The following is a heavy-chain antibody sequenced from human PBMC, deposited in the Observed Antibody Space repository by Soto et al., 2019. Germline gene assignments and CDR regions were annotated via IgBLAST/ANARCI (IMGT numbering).Heavy chain of an antibody. CDR1: GFTFSDYY. J-gene: IGHJ6*03. D-gene: IGHD2-15*01. Sequence: QVQLVESGGGLVNPGGSLRLSCAASGFTFSDYYMSWIRQAPGKGLEWVSYISSSGSTIYYADSVKGRFTISRDNAKNSLELQMNRLRAEDTAVYYCARAGYCGGGSCYHFGLGYMDVWGKGTTVTVSS. V-gene: IGHV3-11*01. CDR3: ARAGYCGGGSCYHFGLGYMDV. CDR2: ISSSGSTI.